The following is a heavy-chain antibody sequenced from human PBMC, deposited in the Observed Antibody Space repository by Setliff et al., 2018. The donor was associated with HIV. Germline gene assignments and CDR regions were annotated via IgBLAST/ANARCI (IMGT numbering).Heavy chain of an antibody. CDR2: IYTSSSTI. V-gene: IGHV3-48*01. CDR3: ARREYNYVPRAFDL. Sequence: GGSLRLSWVGSGFTFSTYSMSWVRQVPGKGLEWIAYIYTSSSTIHYGDSVKGRFTISRDNAKNSVYLQMNSLRAEDTAVYYCARREYNYVPRAFDLWGQGTMVTVSS. CDR1: GFTFSTYS. D-gene: IGHD5-18*01. J-gene: IGHJ3*01.